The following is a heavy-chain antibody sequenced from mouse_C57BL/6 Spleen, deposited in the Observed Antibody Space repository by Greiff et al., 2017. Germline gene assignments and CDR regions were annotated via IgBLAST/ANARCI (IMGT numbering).Heavy chain of an antibody. Sequence: VQVVESGGGLVKPGGSLKLSCAASGFTFSSYAMSWVRQTPEKRLEWVATISDGGSYTYYPDNVKGRFTISRDNAKNNLYLQMSHLKSEDTAMYYCARVYGNYWYFDVWGTGTTGTVSS. V-gene: IGHV5-4*01. CDR3: ARVYGNYWYFDV. D-gene: IGHD2-1*01. J-gene: IGHJ1*03. CDR1: GFTFSSYA. CDR2: ISDGGSYT.